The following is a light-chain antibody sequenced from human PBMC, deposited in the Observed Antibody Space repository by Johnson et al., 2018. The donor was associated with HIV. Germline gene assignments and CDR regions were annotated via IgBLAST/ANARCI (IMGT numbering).Light chain of an antibody. V-gene: IGLV1-51*02. Sequence: QSVLTQPHSVSAAPGQKVTISCSGSSSNIGNNYVSWYQQIPGTAPKLLIYENNKRPSGIPDRFSGSKSGTSATLGITGLQTGDEADYYCGKWDSSLNVFGTGTKVTVL. CDR3: GKWDSSLNV. J-gene: IGLJ1*01. CDR2: ENN. CDR1: SSNIGNNY.